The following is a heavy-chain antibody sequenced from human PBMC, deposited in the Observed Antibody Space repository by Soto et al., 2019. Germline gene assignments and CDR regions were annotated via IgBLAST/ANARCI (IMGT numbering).Heavy chain of an antibody. D-gene: IGHD6-13*01. CDR1: GGSISSSSYY. Sequence: QLQLQESGPGLVKPSETLSLTCTVSGGSISSSSYYWGWIRQPPGKGLEWIGSIYYSGSTYYNPSLKSRVTISVDTSKNQFSLKLSSVTAADTAVYYCARQGWEGSSSGTKLDYWGQGTLVTVSS. CDR3: ARQGWEGSSSGTKLDY. J-gene: IGHJ4*02. V-gene: IGHV4-39*01. CDR2: IYYSGST.